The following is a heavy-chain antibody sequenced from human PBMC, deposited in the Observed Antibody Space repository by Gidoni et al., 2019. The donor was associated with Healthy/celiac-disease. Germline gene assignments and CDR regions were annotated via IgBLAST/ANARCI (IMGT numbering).Heavy chain of an antibody. CDR3: AKDTGSSGWYHDAFDI. CDR2: IGWNSGSI. D-gene: IGHD6-19*01. J-gene: IGHJ3*02. V-gene: IGHV3-9*01. Sequence: EVQLVESGGGLVQPGRSLRLSCAASGSPFDDYAMTWVRQAPGKGLEWVSGIGWNSGSIGYADSVKGRFTISRDNAKNSLYLQMNSLRAEDTALYYCAKDTGSSGWYHDAFDIWGQGTMVTVSS. CDR1: GSPFDDYA.